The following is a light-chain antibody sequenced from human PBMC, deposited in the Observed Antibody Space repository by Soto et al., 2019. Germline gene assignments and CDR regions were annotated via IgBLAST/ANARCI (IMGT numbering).Light chain of an antibody. J-gene: IGLJ2*01. CDR3: SSFSSTSTIV. CDR2: GVS. Sequence: QSVLTQPASVSGSPGQSITISCIGSSSDVGGYNYVSWYQHHPGRVPKPMIFGVSDRPSGVSSRFSGSKSGNTAYLTISGLQAEDEADYYCSSFSSTSTIVFGGGTKLTVL. CDR1: SSDVGGYNY. V-gene: IGLV2-14*01.